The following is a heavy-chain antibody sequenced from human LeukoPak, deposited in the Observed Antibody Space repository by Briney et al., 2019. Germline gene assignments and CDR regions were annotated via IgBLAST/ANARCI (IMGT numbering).Heavy chain of an antibody. Sequence: PGGSLRLSCAASGFTFSTYYMTWVRQAPGKGLEWVANIKEDGSAKSYVDSVKGRFTISRDNAKNSLYLQMNSLRVEDTAVYYCARDYDYFSGHNLDAYDIWGQGTTVIVSS. CDR1: GFTFSTYY. CDR2: IKEDGSAK. V-gene: IGHV3-7*01. CDR3: ARDYDYFSGHNLDAYDI. J-gene: IGHJ3*02. D-gene: IGHD2-15*01.